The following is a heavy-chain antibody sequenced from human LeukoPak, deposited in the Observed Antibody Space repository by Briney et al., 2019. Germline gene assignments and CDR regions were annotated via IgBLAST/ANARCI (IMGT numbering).Heavy chain of an antibody. CDR3: AKQGRDWLRDYYYYMDV. V-gene: IGHV3-23*01. CDR2: ISGSGGST. Sequence: GGSLRLSCAASGFTFSSYAMSWVRQAPEKGLEWVSTISGSGGSTYYTDSVRGRFTISRDNSKNTLYLQMNSLRAEDTAVYYCAKQGRDWLRDYYYYMDVWGKGTTVTISS. J-gene: IGHJ6*03. D-gene: IGHD3-9*01. CDR1: GFTFSSYA.